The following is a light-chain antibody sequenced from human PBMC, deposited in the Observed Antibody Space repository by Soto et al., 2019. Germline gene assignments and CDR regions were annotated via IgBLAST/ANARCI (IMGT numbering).Light chain of an antibody. Sequence: EIVMTQSLATLSVSPGERATLSCRASLSVFGNLAWYQQKPGQAPRLLIYAASTRATGIPVRFSGSGSGTEFTLTISSLQSEDFAFYYCQQYNNWPLTFGGGTKVEI. J-gene: IGKJ4*01. CDR1: LSVFGN. V-gene: IGKV3-15*01. CDR2: AAS. CDR3: QQYNNWPLT.